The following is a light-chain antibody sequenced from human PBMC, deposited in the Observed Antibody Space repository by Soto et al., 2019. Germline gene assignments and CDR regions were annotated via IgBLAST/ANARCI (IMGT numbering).Light chain of an antibody. Sequence: DIQMTQSPSSLSASVGDRVTISCRASQSIRNYVSWYQQKPGTAPKLLIRAASTLQSGVPSRFSGSGSGTDFTLTISSLQIEDFAPYFCQQTDSTPQTFGQGTNVEI. J-gene: IGKJ1*01. CDR1: QSIRNY. V-gene: IGKV1-39*01. CDR3: QQTDSTPQT. CDR2: AAS.